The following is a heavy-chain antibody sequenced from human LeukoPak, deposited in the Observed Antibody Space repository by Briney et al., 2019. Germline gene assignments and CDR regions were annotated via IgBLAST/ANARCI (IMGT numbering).Heavy chain of an antibody. CDR2: ISDSGGST. D-gene: IGHD1-26*01. CDR3: AKGVESGSYSFDY. J-gene: IGHJ4*02. V-gene: IGHV3-23*01. Sequence: PGGSLRLSCAASGFTFSIYAMSWVRHAPGKGLEWVSSISDSGGSTYFADSVKGRFTISRDNSKNTLFLQMNSLRAEDTAVYYCAKGVESGSYSFDYWGQGTLVTVSS. CDR1: GFTFSIYA.